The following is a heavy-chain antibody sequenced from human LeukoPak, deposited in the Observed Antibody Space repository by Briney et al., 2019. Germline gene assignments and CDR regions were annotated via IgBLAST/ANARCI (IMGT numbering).Heavy chain of an antibody. CDR2: ISSSSSYI. Sequence: GGSLRLPCAASGFTFSSYSMNWVRQAPGKGLEWVSSISSSSSYIYYADSVKGRFTISRDNAKNSLYLQMNSLRAEDTAVYYCARDIRDPLDPIQHWGQGTLVTVSS. V-gene: IGHV3-21*01. CDR1: GFTFSSYS. J-gene: IGHJ1*01. D-gene: IGHD3-3*01. CDR3: ARDIRDPLDPIQH.